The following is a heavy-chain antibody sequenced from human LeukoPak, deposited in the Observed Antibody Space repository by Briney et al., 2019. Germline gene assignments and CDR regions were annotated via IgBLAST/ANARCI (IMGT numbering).Heavy chain of an antibody. CDR1: GFTLSNYN. V-gene: IGHV3-21*01. CDR2: ISGSSSYL. Sequence: GGSLRLSCAASGFTLSNYNMNWVRQAPGKGLEWVSSISGSSSYLFFADSVKGRFTISRDNSKNTLYLQMNSLRAEDTAVYYCAKDLLTTPYWGQGTLVTVSS. CDR3: AKDLLTTPY. D-gene: IGHD3-9*01. J-gene: IGHJ4*02.